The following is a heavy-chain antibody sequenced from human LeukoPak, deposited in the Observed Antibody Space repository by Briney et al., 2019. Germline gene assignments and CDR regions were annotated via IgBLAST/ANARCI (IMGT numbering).Heavy chain of an antibody. J-gene: IGHJ4*02. Sequence: ASVKVSCKASGYTFTSYYMHWVRQAPGQGLEWMGIINPSGGSTSYAQKFQGRVTMTRDTSTSTVYMELSSLRYDDTAVYYCARGYLYYYDVSGYPFDYWGQGTLVTVSS. V-gene: IGHV1-46*01. D-gene: IGHD3-22*01. CDR2: INPSGGST. CDR1: GYTFTSYY. CDR3: ARGYLYYYDVSGYPFDY.